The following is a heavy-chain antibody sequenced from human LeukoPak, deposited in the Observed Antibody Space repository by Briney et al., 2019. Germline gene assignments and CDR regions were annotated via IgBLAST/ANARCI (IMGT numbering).Heavy chain of an antibody. V-gene: IGHV1-3*03. CDR1: GYTFTSYA. CDR2: INAGNGNT. D-gene: IGHD1-26*01. CDR3: ARGSGSYNRHFDY. J-gene: IGHJ4*02. Sequence: ASVKVSCKASGYTFTSYAMHWVRQAPGQRLEWMGWINAGNGNTKYSQEFQGRVTITRDTSASTAYMELSSLRSEDMAVYYCARGSGSYNRHFDYWGQGTLVTVSS.